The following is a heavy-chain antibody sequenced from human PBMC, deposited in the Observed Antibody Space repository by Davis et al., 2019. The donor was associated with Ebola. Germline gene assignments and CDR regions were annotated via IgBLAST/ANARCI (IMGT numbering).Heavy chain of an antibody. V-gene: IGHV4-34*01. CDR2: INYSGST. D-gene: IGHD2-8*01. CDR3: ASAQDIVLMVYTIGQYFQH. CDR1: GGSFSGYY. Sequence: MPSETLSLTCAAYGGSFSGYYWSWIRQPPGKGLEWIGDINYSGSTNYNPSLKSRVTISVDTSKNQFSLKLSSVTAADTAVYYCASAQDIVLMVYTIGQYFQHWGQGTLVTVSS. J-gene: IGHJ1*01.